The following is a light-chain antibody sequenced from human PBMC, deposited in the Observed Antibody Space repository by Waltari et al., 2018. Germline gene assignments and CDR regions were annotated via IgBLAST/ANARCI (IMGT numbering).Light chain of an antibody. Sequence: DIVMTQSPDSLAVSLGERATINCKSSQTLLYSSNNKNFLAWYQQKPGQPPKLLIYWASTRESGVPDRFSCSGSGTDFTLTISSLQAEDVAVYYCQQYYSSPLTFGGGTKVQIK. CDR1: QTLLYSSNNKNF. J-gene: IGKJ4*01. V-gene: IGKV4-1*01. CDR3: QQYYSSPLT. CDR2: WAS.